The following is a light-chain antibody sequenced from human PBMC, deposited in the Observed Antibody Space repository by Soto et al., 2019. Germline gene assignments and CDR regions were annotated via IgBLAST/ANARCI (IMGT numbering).Light chain of an antibody. CDR3: QQSYRTPLT. J-gene: IGKJ4*01. V-gene: IGKV1-39*01. CDR1: QTVSTY. Sequence: DIQMTQSPSSLSASVGDRVTITCRASQTVSTYLNWYQQKPGTAPKLLIYAASSLQSGVPSRFRGSGSGTDFTLTFSSLQPEDSATYYCQQSYRTPLTFGGGTKVEL. CDR2: AAS.